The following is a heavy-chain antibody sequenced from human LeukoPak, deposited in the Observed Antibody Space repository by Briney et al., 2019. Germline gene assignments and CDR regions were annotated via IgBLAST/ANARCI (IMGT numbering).Heavy chain of an antibody. D-gene: IGHD3-10*01. CDR1: GGTFSSYA. V-gene: IGHV1-69*13. CDR2: IIPIFGTA. Sequence: ASVKVSCKASGGTFSSYAISWVRQAPGQGLEWMGGIIPIFGTANYAQKFQGRVTITADESTSTAYMELSSLRSEDTAAYYCARSPMGSGSANWFDPWGQGTLVTVSS. J-gene: IGHJ5*02. CDR3: ARSPMGSGSANWFDP.